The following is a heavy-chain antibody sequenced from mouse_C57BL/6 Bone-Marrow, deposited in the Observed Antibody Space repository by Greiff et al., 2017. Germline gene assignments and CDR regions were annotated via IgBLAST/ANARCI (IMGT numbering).Heavy chain of an antibody. V-gene: IGHV2-2*01. CDR3: ASYDYCY. D-gene: IGHD2-4*01. CDR2: IWSGGST. CDR1: GFSLTSYG. J-gene: IGHJ3*01. Sequence: QVHVKQSGPGLVQPSQSLSITCTVSGFSLTSYGVHWVRQSPGKGLEWLGVIWSGGSTDYNAAFISRLSISKDNSKSQVFFKMNSLQADDTAIYYCASYDYCYWGQGTLVTVSA.